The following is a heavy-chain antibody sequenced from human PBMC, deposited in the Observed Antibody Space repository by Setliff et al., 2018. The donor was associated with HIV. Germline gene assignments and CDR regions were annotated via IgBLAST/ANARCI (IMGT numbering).Heavy chain of an antibody. J-gene: IGHJ4*02. Sequence: GGSLRLSCAASGFTFSTYWMSWVRQAPGKGLEWVANIKHDGSEKNYMDSVKGRFTISRDNAKNSLYLQMNSLRVEDTAVYYCATDCAVVGGTGSLDSWGRGTLVTVSS. D-gene: IGHD1-26*01. CDR2: IKHDGSEK. CDR1: GFTFSTYW. CDR3: ATDCAVVGGTGSLDS. V-gene: IGHV3-7*05.